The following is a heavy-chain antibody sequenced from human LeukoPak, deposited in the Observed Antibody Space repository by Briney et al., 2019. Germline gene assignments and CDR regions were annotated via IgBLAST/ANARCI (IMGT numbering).Heavy chain of an antibody. CDR1: GGSISSSSYY. D-gene: IGHD3-10*01. CDR2: IYYSGST. J-gene: IGHJ4*02. Sequence: SETLSLTCTVSGGSISSSSYYWGWIRQPPGKGLEWIGYIYYSGSTNYNPSLKSRVTISVDTSKNQFSLKLSSVTAADTAVYYCARTGSGSYYIDYWGQGTLVTVSS. CDR3: ARTGSGSYYIDY. V-gene: IGHV4-61*05.